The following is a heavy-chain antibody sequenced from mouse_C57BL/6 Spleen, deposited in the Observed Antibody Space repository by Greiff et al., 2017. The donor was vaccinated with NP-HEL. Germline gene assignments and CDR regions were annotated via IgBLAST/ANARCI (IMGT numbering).Heavy chain of an antibody. J-gene: IGHJ4*01. CDR1: AYTFTDYN. Sequence: VQLQQSGPELVKPGASVKIPCKASAYTFTDYNMDWVKQSHGKSLEWIGDINPNNGGTIYNQKFKGKATLTVDKSSSTAYMELRSLTSEDTAVYYCARRGELPYYAMDYWGQGTSVTVSS. V-gene: IGHV1-18*01. CDR3: ARRGELPYYAMDY. CDR2: INPNNGGT.